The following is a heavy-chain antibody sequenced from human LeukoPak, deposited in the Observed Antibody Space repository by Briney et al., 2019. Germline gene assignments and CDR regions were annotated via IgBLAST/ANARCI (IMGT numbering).Heavy chain of an antibody. Sequence: RASVKVSCKASGYTFTGYYMHWVRQAPGQGLEWMGWINPNSGGTNYAQKFQGRVTMTRDTSISTAYMELSRLRSDDTAVYYCARARRHSSGWLSYYFDYWGQGTLVTVSS. CDR2: INPNSGGT. CDR3: ARARRHSSGWLSYYFDY. CDR1: GYTFTGYY. J-gene: IGHJ4*02. V-gene: IGHV1-2*02. D-gene: IGHD6-19*01.